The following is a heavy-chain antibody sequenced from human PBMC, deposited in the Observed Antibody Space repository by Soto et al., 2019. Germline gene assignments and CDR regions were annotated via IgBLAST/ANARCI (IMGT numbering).Heavy chain of an antibody. V-gene: IGHV1-2*02. CDR2: INPNSGGT. CDR3: ARDKYYDISGYPNWFDL. CDR1: GYTFTGYY. J-gene: IGHJ5*02. Sequence: ASVKVSCKASGYTFTGYYMHWVRQAPGQGLEWMGWINPNSGGTNYAQKFQGRVTMTRDTSISTAYMELSRLRSDDTAVYYCARDKYYDISGYPNWFDLWGQVPFVTGSP. D-gene: IGHD3-22*01.